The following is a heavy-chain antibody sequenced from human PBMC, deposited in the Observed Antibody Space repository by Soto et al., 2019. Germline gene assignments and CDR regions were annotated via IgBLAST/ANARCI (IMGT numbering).Heavy chain of an antibody. CDR3: AREGPGGFDP. Sequence: QVQLVQSGAEVKKPGTSVKVSCKASGYTFRSYAMDWVRQAPGQRLEWMGRINAANDNTKYSQKFQGRVTLTRDTSASIVFMELSSLRSEDTAVYYCAREGPGGFDPWGQGTLVTVSS. CDR1: GYTFRSYA. V-gene: IGHV1-3*01. CDR2: INAANDNT. J-gene: IGHJ5*02.